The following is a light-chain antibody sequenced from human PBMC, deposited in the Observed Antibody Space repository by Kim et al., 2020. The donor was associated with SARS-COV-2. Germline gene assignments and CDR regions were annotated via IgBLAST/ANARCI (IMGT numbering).Light chain of an antibody. J-gene: IGLJ2*01. Sequence: SYELTQPPSVSVSPGQPASITCSVDQLRAKYSSWYQQTPAQSPILVIYQDNNRPSAIPERFSGSNSVNTAPLTISGPQPMDDPHYYCQAWDSSTVFFGG. V-gene: IGLV3-1*01. CDR3: QAWDSSTVF. CDR1: QLRAKY. CDR2: QDN.